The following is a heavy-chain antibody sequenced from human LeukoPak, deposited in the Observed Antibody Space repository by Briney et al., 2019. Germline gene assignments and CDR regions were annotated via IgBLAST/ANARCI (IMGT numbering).Heavy chain of an antibody. CDR2: ISGGSSGST. D-gene: IGHD4-17*01. V-gene: IGHV3-23*01. CDR3: ARDGDGDYVFSYYFDY. CDR1: GFTFSDYA. Sequence: GGSLRLSCAASGFTFSDYAMSWVRQAPGKGLEWLSVISGGSSGSTYYADSVAGRFTVSRDNSKNTLYLQMNSLRVEDTAVYYCARDGDGDYVFSYYFDYWGQGTLVTVSS. J-gene: IGHJ4*02.